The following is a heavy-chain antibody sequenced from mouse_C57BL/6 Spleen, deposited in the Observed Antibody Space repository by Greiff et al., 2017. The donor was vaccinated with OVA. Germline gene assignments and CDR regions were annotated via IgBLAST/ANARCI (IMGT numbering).Heavy chain of an antibody. J-gene: IGHJ4*01. CDR1: GFTFSDYG. V-gene: IGHV5-17*01. CDR3: ARAELGYYAMDY. D-gene: IGHD4-1*01. CDR2: ISSGSSTI. Sequence: EVMLVESGGGLVKPGGSLKLSCAASGFTFSDYGMHWVRQAPEKGLEWVAYISSGSSTIYYADTVKGRFTISRDNAKNTLFLQMTSLRSEDTAMYYCARAELGYYAMDYWGQGTSVTVSS.